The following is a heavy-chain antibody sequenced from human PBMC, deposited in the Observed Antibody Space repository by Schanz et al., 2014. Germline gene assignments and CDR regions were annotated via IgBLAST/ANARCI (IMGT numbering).Heavy chain of an antibody. V-gene: IGHV1-46*03. CDR1: GYTFTSYY. D-gene: IGHD6-13*01. J-gene: IGHJ4*02. CDR3: ARDGEAAAGCDS. Sequence: QVQLVQSGAEVKKPGASVKVSCEASGYTFTSYYIHWFRQAPGQGLEWMGIINPSGGSTSYAQKFQGRVTMTRNTSITTAYLELSSLRSGDTAVYYCARDGEAAAGCDSWGQGTLXTVSS. CDR2: INPSGGST.